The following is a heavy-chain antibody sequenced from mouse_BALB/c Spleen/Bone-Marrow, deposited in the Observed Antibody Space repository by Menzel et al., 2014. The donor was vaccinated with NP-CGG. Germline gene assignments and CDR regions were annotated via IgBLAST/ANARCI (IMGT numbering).Heavy chain of an antibody. J-gene: IGHJ4*01. CDR3: ARSDGNSTMDY. V-gene: IGHV1-82*01. CDR2: IYPGDGDT. CDR1: GYAFSTSW. Sequence: VQLQQSGPELVKPGASVKISCKASGYAFSTSWMNWVKQRPGQGLEWIGRIYPGDGDTNYNGKFKGKATLTADKSSSTAYMQLSSLTSVDSAVYFCARSDGNSTMDYWGQGTSVTVSS. D-gene: IGHD2-1*01.